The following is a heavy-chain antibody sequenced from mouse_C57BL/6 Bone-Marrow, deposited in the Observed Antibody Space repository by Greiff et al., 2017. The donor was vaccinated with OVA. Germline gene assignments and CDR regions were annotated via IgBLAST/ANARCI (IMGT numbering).Heavy chain of an antibody. CDR1: GYTFTSYG. CDR2: IYPRSGNT. CDR3: ARFRPAWFAY. J-gene: IGHJ3*01. V-gene: IGHV1-81*01. Sequence: VQLKESGAELARPGASVKLSCKASGYTFTSYGISWVKQRTGQGLEWIGEIYPRSGNTYYNEKFKGKATLTADKSSSTAYMELRSLTSEDSAVYFCARFRPAWFAYWGQGTLVTVSA.